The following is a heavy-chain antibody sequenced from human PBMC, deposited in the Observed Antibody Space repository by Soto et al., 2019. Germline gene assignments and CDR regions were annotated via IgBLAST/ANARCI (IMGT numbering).Heavy chain of an antibody. CDR2: ISGSGGST. J-gene: IGHJ3*02. V-gene: IGHV3-23*01. Sequence: PGGSLRLSCAASGFTFSSYAMSWVRQAPGKGLEWVSAISGSGGSTYYADSVKGRFTISRDNSKNTLYLQMNSLRAEDTAVYYCATEMIVVVINGEGDAFDIWGQGTMVTVSS. D-gene: IGHD3-22*01. CDR3: ATEMIVVVINGEGDAFDI. CDR1: GFTFSSYA.